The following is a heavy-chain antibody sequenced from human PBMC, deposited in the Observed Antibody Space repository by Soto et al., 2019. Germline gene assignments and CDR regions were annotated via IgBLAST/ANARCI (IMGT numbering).Heavy chain of an antibody. CDR2: IGPYNGKT. J-gene: IGHJ4*01. V-gene: IGHV1-18*04. CDR3: ARDPGLGSSYPPLDY. Sequence: ASVKVSCKASGYTFTSYGLSWVRQAPGQGLEWMGWIGPYNGKTEYSPKFQGRVTMTTDISMSTAYMELSSLTSEDSAIYYCARDPGLGSSYPPLDYWGQGSLVTVSS. CDR1: GYTFTSYG. D-gene: IGHD3-10*01.